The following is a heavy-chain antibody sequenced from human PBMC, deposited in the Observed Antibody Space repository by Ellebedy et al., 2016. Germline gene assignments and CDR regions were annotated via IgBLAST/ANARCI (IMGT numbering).Heavy chain of an antibody. D-gene: IGHD1-14*01. Sequence: SETLSLXXTYSGDSVTGYYWNWIRQPPGKGLPLIGYISNTWRYKYNPSLSSRLTLSVDTSKRQISLHLTSATAADTAVYYCARCPGSMAGVGWGQGTLVTVSS. V-gene: IGHV4-59*02. J-gene: IGHJ4*02. CDR3: ARCPGSMAGVG. CDR1: GDSVTGYY. CDR2: ISNTWRY.